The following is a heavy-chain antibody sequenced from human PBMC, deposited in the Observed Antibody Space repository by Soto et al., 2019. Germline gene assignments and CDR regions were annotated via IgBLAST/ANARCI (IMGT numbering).Heavy chain of an antibody. CDR1: GFTFTSSA. CDR2: IVVGSGNT. J-gene: IGHJ4*02. Sequence: GASVKVSCKASGFTFTSSAMQWVRQARGQRLEWIGWIVVGSGNTNYAQKFQERVTITRDMSTSTAYMELSSLRSEDTAVYYCAAYLQLGYFSYYYDSSGYYFGYWGQGTRVTVSS. D-gene: IGHD3-22*01. CDR3: AAYLQLGYFSYYYDSSGYYFGY. V-gene: IGHV1-58*02.